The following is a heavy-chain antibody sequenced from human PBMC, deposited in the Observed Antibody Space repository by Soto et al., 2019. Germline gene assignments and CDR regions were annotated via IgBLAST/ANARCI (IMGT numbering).Heavy chain of an antibody. D-gene: IGHD5-18*01. CDR2: INPHSGGT. CDR1: GYTFTGYY. Sequence: QVQLVQSGAEVKKPGASVKVSCKASGYTFTGYYMHWVRQAPGQGLEWMGWINPHSGGTNYAQKFQGRVTMTRDTSISTAYMELGRLRSDDTAVYYCARDLRGYSYGSPTYWGQGTLVTVSS. J-gene: IGHJ4*02. CDR3: ARDLRGYSYGSPTY. V-gene: IGHV1-2*02.